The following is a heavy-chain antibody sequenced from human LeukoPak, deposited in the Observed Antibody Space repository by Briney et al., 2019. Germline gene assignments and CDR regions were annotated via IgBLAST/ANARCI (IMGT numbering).Heavy chain of an antibody. CDR3: ATEAYYDSTGPHFDY. J-gene: IGHJ4*02. Sequence: SETLPLTCAVSGGSINNINWWTWVRQPPGKGLEWIGEIYHAGNTNYNPSLKSRVTISVNKSKNQFSLKLTSVTAADTAVYYCATEAYYDSTGPHFDYWGQGTLVTVSS. D-gene: IGHD3-22*01. CDR1: GGSINNINW. V-gene: IGHV4-4*02. CDR2: IYHAGNT.